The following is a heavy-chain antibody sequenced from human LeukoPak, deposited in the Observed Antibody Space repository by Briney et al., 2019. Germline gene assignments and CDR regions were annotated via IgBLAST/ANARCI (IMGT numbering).Heavy chain of an antibody. CDR2: IYIDGNT. CDR1: GFTVSSSY. J-gene: IGHJ4*02. Sequence: PGGSLRLSCAASGFTVSSSYRSWVRQAPGKGLEWVSVIYIDGNTYYADSVKGRFTISRDNSKNTLYLQMNSLRAEDTAVYYCARDRGSGWYDYWGQGTLVTVSS. V-gene: IGHV3-66*01. CDR3: ARDRGSGWYDY. D-gene: IGHD6-19*01.